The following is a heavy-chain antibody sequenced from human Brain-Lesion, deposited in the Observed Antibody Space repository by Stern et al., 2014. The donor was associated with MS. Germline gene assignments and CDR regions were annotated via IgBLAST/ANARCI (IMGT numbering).Heavy chain of an antibody. J-gene: IGHJ6*02. Sequence: QVQLVQSGPGLVKPSQTLSLSCTVSGGSISSGGYYWSWIRQPAGKGLEWIGRIFNSGSTSYNPPHKSRVPISIDTPKTQFSLRLNSMTAADTAVYYCARGRVVPGFQYYATDVWGQGTTVIVSS. V-gene: IGHV4-61*02. D-gene: IGHD2-2*01. CDR2: IFNSGST. CDR1: GGSISSGGYY. CDR3: ARGRVVPGFQYYATDV.